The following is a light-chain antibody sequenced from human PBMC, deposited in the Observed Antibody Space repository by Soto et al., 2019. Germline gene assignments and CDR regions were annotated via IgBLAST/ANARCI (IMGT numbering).Light chain of an antibody. CDR2: GAS. CDR3: QQYGSSPPST. CDR1: QSVSSSY. V-gene: IGKV3-20*01. J-gene: IGKJ1*01. Sequence: EIVLTQSPGTLSLSPGERATLSCRASQSVSSSYLAWYQQKPGQAPRLLIYGASSRANGIPDRFSGSGSGTDFTLTISRLEPEDFAVYYCQQYGSSPPSTFGQGTKVEIK.